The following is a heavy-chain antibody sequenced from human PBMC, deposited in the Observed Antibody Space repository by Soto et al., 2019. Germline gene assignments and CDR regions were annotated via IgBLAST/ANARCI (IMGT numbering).Heavy chain of an antibody. CDR3: ARGVSAGVDY. D-gene: IGHD1-26*01. V-gene: IGHV1-8*01. Sequence: ASVKVSCKASGYSFTSLDINWVRQTAGQGLEWMGWMQPSTGRTGYAQKFQGRVTMTRDTSINTAYMELTTLASDDTAFYYCARGVSAGVDYWGQGTLVTVSS. CDR2: MQPSTGRT. CDR1: GYSFTSLD. J-gene: IGHJ4*02.